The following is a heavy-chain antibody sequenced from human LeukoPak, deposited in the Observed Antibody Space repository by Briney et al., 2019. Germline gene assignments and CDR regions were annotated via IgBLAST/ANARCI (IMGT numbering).Heavy chain of an antibody. CDR1: GFTFSSYA. D-gene: IGHD5-12*01. J-gene: IGHJ4*02. Sequence: GGSLRLSCAASGFTFSSYAMTWVRQAPGKGPEWISAISGSGGSTYYADSVKGQFTISRDNSKNTLYLQMNSLRADDTAVYYCAKGVSAYDVWGQGTLVTVSS. CDR3: AKGVSAYDV. V-gene: IGHV3-23*01. CDR2: ISGSGGST.